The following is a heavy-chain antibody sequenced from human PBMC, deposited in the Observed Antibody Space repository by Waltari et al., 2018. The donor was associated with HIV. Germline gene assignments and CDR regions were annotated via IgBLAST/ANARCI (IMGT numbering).Heavy chain of an antibody. J-gene: IGHJ4*02. Sequence: QLQLQESGPGLVKPSETLSLTCGIAGGSISRNSWSWVRQPPGKGLEWIGRISGSGGSTDYNPSLKSRVTVSIDTSKNQFSLKLTPVTAADTAVYYCARKTSGTARAYDYWGQGVLVTVSS. CDR2: ISGSGGST. D-gene: IGHD1-1*01. CDR1: GGSISRNS. CDR3: ARKTSGTARAYDY. V-gene: IGHV4-4*07.